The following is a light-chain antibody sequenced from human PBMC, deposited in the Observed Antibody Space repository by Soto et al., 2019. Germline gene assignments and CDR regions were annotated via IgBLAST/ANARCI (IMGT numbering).Light chain of an antibody. CDR2: DAS. J-gene: IGKJ1*01. V-gene: IGKV1-5*01. CDR3: KQYNSYSRT. Sequence: DIQMTQSPSTLSASLGDRVAITCRASQRITTWLAWLQQKPGKEPKLLISDASTLESGVLSRFSGSRSGTEFTLTISSLQPYDFATDYCKQYNSYSRTFGQGTKVDI. CDR1: QRITTW.